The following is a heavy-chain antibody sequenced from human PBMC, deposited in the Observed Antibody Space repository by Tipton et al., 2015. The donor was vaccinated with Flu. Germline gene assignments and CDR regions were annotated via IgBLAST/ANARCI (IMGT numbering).Heavy chain of an antibody. J-gene: IGHJ5*02. V-gene: IGHV4-38-2*01. CDR3: ARRDYSNYVSDPKSWFDP. CDR1: GDSISSDYY. D-gene: IGHD4-11*01. Sequence: TLSLTCAVSGDSISSDYYWGWIRQFPGKGLEWIGTVSRTGSTIYNPSLMSRVTISIDTSKNQFSLKMKSVTATDMAVYYCARRDYSNYVSDPKSWFDPWGQGILVTVSP. CDR2: VSRTGST.